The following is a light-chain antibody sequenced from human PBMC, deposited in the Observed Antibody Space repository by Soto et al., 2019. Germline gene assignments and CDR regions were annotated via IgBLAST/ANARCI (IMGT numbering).Light chain of an antibody. J-gene: IGKJ1*01. CDR2: DAS. Sequence: DIQMTQSPSTLSASGGEGVTITCRASQSITNRLSWYQQKPGKAPKVLIYDASNLEYGVPSRFSGSGFGTEFILTISSLQPDDFATYWCQHYGGMWTFGQGTKVDI. CDR1: QSITNR. CDR3: QHYGGMWT. V-gene: IGKV1-5*01.